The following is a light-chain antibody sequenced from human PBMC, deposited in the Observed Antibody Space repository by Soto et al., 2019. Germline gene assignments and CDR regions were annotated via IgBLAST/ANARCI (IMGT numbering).Light chain of an antibody. CDR1: TSNIGTFY. CDR2: PGD. CDR3: AAWDDNLNAYV. Sequence: QSVLTQPPSASSTPGQTVTISCSGSTSNIGTFYVYWYQHLPGTAPKLLIYPGDQRASGVSDRFFGSKSGTSASLAINGLRSDDEADYYCAAWDDNLNAYVFGSGTKLTVL. V-gene: IGLV1-47*02. J-gene: IGLJ1*01.